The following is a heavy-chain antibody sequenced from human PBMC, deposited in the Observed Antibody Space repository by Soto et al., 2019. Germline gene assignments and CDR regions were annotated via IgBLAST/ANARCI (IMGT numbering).Heavy chain of an antibody. D-gene: IGHD3-22*01. V-gene: IGHV3-7*01. Sequence: PGGSLRLSCEASGFMFSAYWMSWVRQDPRKGLEWVATINEDGSEKYYVDSVKGRFTISRDNAKNSLYLQMNSLRAEDTAVYYCARFYYDSSGYLPSPYYYYYGMDVWGQGTTVTVSS. J-gene: IGHJ6*02. CDR3: ARFYYDSSGYLPSPYYYYYGMDV. CDR2: INEDGSEK. CDR1: GFMFSAYW.